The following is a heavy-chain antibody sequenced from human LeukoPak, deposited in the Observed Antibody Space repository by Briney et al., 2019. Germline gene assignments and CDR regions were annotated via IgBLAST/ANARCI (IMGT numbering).Heavy chain of an antibody. J-gene: IGHJ5*02. CDR2: INHSGST. D-gene: IGHD6-19*01. Sequence: SETLSLTCAVYGGSFSGYYWSWIRQPPGKGLEWIGEINHSGSTNYNPSLKSRVTISVDTSKNQFSLKLSSVTAADTAVYYCARVRGSGWFDPWGQGTLVTVSS. CDR3: ARVRGSGWFDP. V-gene: IGHV4-34*01. CDR1: GGSFSGYY.